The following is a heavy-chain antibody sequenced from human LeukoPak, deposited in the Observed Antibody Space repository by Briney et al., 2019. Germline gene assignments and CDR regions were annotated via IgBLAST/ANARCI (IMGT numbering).Heavy chain of an antibody. CDR1: GGTFSSYA. D-gene: IGHD3-10*01. CDR3: ARAWPMGNWYFDL. CDR2: IIPILGIA. Sequence: SVKVSCKASGGTFSSYAISWVRQAPGQGLEWMGRIIPILGIANYAQKFQGRVTITADKSTSTAYMELSSLRPEDTAVYYCARAWPMGNWYFDLWGRGTLVTVSP. J-gene: IGHJ2*01. V-gene: IGHV1-69*04.